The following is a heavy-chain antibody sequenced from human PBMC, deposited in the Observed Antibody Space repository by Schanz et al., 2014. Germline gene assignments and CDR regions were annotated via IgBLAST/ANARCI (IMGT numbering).Heavy chain of an antibody. CDR2: INLSGGST. V-gene: IGHV1-46*03. Sequence: QVFLAESGGGVVQPGRSLRLSCAASGYTFTSYSMHWVRQAPGQGLEWMGIINLSGGSTTYAQKFQGRVTMTRDTSTSTVYMELSSLRSEDTAVYYCARDGVDAAAGGNYWGQGTLVTVSS. D-gene: IGHD6-13*01. CDR3: ARDGVDAAAGGNY. J-gene: IGHJ4*02. CDR1: GYTFTSYS.